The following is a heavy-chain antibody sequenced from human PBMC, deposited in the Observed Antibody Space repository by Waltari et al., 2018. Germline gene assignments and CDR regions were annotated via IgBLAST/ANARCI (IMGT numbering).Heavy chain of an antibody. V-gene: IGHV1-69*02. CDR2: IIPILGIA. Sequence: QVQLVQSGAEVKKPGSSVKVSWKASGGTFSSYTISWVRQAPGQGLGWMGRIIPILGIANYAQKFQGRVTITADKSTSTAYMELSSLRSEDTAVYYCARVRSGYDITNWFDPWGQGTLVTVSS. D-gene: IGHD3-9*01. CDR1: GGTFSSYT. CDR3: ARVRSGYDITNWFDP. J-gene: IGHJ5*02.